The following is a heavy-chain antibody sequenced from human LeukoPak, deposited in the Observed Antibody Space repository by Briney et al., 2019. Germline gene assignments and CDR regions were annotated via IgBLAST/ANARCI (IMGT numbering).Heavy chain of an antibody. D-gene: IGHD3-22*01. J-gene: IGHJ3*02. CDR1: GFTFSSYS. CDR2: ISSSNSYI. Sequence: PGGSLRLSCAASGFTFSSYSMNWVRQAPGKGLEWVSSISSSNSYIYYADSVKGRFTISRDNAKNSLYLQMNSLRAEDTALYYCAREGARDSSGYYGDAFDIWGQGTMVTVSS. CDR3: AREGARDSSGYYGDAFDI. V-gene: IGHV3-21*01.